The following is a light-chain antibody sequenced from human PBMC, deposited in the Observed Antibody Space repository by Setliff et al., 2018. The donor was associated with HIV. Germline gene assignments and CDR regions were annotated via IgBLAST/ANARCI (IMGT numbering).Light chain of an antibody. CDR2: DVS. CDR3: SSYTSSSTLV. CDR1: NSDVGGYNY. Sequence: QSALTQPASVSGSPGQSITISCTGTNSDVGGYNYVSWYQQHPGKAPKLMIYDVSNRPSGVSNHFSGSKSGNTASLTISGLQAEDEADYYCSSYTSSSTLVFGTGTKVTVL. V-gene: IGLV2-14*01. J-gene: IGLJ1*01.